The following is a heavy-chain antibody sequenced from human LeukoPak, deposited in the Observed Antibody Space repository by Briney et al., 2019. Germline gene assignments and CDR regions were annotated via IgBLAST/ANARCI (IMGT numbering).Heavy chain of an antibody. CDR1: GGSISSSSYY. CDR2: IYYSGST. Sequence: SETLSLTCTVSGGSISSSSYYWGWIRQPPGKGLEWIGSIYYSGSTYYNPSLKSRVTISVDTSKNQFSLKLSSVTAADTAVYYCGRHPTQAFGEPGAFDIWGQGTMVTVSS. V-gene: IGHV4-39*01. J-gene: IGHJ3*02. D-gene: IGHD3-10*01. CDR3: GRHPTQAFGEPGAFDI.